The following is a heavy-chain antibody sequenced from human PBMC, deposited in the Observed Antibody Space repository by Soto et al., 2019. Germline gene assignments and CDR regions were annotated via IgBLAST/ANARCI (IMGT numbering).Heavy chain of an antibody. J-gene: IGHJ4*02. V-gene: IGHV3-7*01. CDR3: AREATPALRFLEWSPVVDY. Sequence: EVQLVESGGGLVQPGGSLRLSCAASGFTFSSYWMSWVRQAPGKGLEWVANIKQDGSEKYYVDSVKGRFTISRDNAKNSLYLQMNSLRAEDTAVYYCAREATPALRFLEWSPVVDYWGQGTLVTVSS. D-gene: IGHD3-3*01. CDR2: IKQDGSEK. CDR1: GFTFSSYW.